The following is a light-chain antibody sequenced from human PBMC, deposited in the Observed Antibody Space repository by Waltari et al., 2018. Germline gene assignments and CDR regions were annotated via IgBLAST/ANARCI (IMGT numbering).Light chain of an antibody. J-gene: IGKJ2*01. CDR2: GAS. CDR3: QQYGSSVLYT. Sequence: EVVLTQSPATLSLSPGARATLSCRASQSLTKRYLAWYQQKPGRAPRLLIYGASSRAAGIPDRFSGSGSGTDFTLTISRLEPEDFAVYYCQQYGSSVLYTFGQGTKLEIK. CDR1: QSLTKRY. V-gene: IGKV3-20*01.